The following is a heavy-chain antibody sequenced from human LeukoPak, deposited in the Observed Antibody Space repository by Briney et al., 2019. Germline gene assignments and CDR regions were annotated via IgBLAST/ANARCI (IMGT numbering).Heavy chain of an antibody. CDR2: IYPGDSKT. J-gene: IGHJ6*03. CDR3: ARVVGEWLLSGMYV. Sequence: GESLKISCKGSGYSFNRYWIGWVRQMPGKGLDWMGIIYPGDSKTRYSPSFEGQVTLSVDTSKSTAYLQWSSLKASDTAIYFCARVVGEWLLSGMYVWGKGTTVTVSS. V-gene: IGHV5-51*01. CDR1: GYSFNRYW. D-gene: IGHD3-3*01.